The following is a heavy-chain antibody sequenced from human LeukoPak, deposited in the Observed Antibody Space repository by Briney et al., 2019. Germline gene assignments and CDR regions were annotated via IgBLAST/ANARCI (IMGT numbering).Heavy chain of an antibody. J-gene: IGHJ4*02. Sequence: ASVKVSCKASGYTFTSYYMHWVRQAPGQGLEWMGIINPSGGSTSYAQKFQGRVTMTRDTSTSTVYMELSTLRSDDTAVYYCARSPLDCSSSSCRVFDYWGQGALVTVSS. CDR1: GYTFTSYY. V-gene: IGHV1-46*01. D-gene: IGHD2-2*01. CDR2: INPSGGST. CDR3: ARSPLDCSSSSCRVFDY.